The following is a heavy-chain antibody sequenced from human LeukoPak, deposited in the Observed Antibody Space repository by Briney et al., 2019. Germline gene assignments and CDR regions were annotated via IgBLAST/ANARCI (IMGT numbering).Heavy chain of an antibody. J-gene: IGHJ4*02. CDR1: GFTFSNHW. V-gene: IGHV3-7*04. Sequence: PGGSLRLSCAASGFTFSNHWMSWVRQAPGKGLEWVANIKRDGSETHYVDSVKGRFTISRDNAKNSLYLQMNSLRAEDTAVYYCARDAGTFDWSGGYFDCWGQGTLVTVSS. CDR3: ARDAGTFDWSGGYFDC. CDR2: IKRDGSET. D-gene: IGHD3-9*01.